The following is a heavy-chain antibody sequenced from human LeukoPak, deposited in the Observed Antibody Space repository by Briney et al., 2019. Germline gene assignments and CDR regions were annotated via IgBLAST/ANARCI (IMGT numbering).Heavy chain of an antibody. J-gene: IGHJ4*02. V-gene: IGHV4-4*07. D-gene: IGHD6-19*01. CDR3: ARDSSSGWYHDS. CDR1: GGSISSYY. Sequence: SETLSLTCTVTGGSISSYYWSWIRQPAGKGLEWIGRIYTSGSTNYNPSLKSRVTMSVDTSKNQFSLKLSSVTAADTAVYYCARDSSSGWYHDSWGQGTLVTVSS. CDR2: IYTSGST.